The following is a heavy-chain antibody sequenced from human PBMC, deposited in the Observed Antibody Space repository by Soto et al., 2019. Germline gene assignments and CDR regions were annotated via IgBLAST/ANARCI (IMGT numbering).Heavy chain of an antibody. CDR1: SGSISSSDYY. Sequence: QVQLQESGPGLVKPSQTLSLTCSVSSGSISSSDYYWSLIRQPPGKGLEWIGYINYSGRTYYKPSLKSRVSISIDTSTNQFSLRLTSVTVADTAVYFCARFSTLGKDYGADVWGQGTTVTVSS. J-gene: IGHJ6*02. CDR2: INYSGRT. D-gene: IGHD3-3*02. CDR3: ARFSTLGKDYGADV. V-gene: IGHV4-30-4*01.